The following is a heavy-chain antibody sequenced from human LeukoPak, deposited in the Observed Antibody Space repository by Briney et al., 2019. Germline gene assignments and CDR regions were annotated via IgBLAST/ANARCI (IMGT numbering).Heavy chain of an antibody. D-gene: IGHD3-9*01. J-gene: IGHJ6*02. Sequence: PGGSLRLSCAASGFTFSSYSMNWARQAPGKGLEWVSGISWNSGSIGYADSVKGRFTISRDNAKNSLYLQMNSLRAEDTALYYCAKDIQPKQGWYDILTGHQVYYYGMDVWGQGTTVTVSS. CDR3: AKDIQPKQGWYDILTGHQVYYYGMDV. V-gene: IGHV3-9*01. CDR1: GFTFSSYS. CDR2: ISWNSGSI.